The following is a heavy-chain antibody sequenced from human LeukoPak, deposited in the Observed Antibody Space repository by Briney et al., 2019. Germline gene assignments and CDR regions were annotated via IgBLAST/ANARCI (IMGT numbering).Heavy chain of an antibody. CDR3: ARDPAKFWSGHDY. CDR1: GFTFSSYG. J-gene: IGHJ4*02. CDR2: ISYDGSNK. D-gene: IGHD3-3*01. Sequence: RSGGSLRLSCTASGFTFSSYGMHWVRQAPGKGLEWVAVISYDGSNKYYADSVKGRFTISRDNSKNTLYVQMNSLRAEDTAVYYCARDPAKFWSGHDYWGQGTLVTVSS. V-gene: IGHV3-30*03.